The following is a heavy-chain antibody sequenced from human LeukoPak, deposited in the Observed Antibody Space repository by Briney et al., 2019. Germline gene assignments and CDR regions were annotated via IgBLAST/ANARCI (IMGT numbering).Heavy chain of an antibody. CDR1: GFTFGDYV. V-gene: IGHV3-49*03. Sequence: PGGSLRLSCTASGFTFGDYVMSWFRQAPGKGLEWVGFIKSKTYGGTTEYAASVKGRFTISRDDSKSIAFLQMNSLTTEDTAVYYCSRGGRRDYDSSSFYSYFDFWGQGTLATVSS. CDR2: IKSKTYGGTT. J-gene: IGHJ4*02. CDR3: SRGGRRDYDSSSFYSYFDF. D-gene: IGHD3-22*01.